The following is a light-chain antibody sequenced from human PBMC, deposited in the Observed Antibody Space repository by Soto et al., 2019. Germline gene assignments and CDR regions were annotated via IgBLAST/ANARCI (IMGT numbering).Light chain of an antibody. Sequence: QSVLTQPSASGSPGQSVTISCTGTSSDVGGYNYVSWYQQHPGKAPKLMIYEVNRRPSGVPDRFSGSKSGNTASLTVSGLQAEDEADYYCSSYAGSHNVVFGGGTKLTVL. CDR2: EVN. CDR1: SSDVGGYNY. J-gene: IGLJ2*01. CDR3: SSYAGSHNVV. V-gene: IGLV2-8*01.